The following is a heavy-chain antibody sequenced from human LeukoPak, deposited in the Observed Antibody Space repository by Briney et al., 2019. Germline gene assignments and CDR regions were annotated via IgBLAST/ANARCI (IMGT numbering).Heavy chain of an antibody. CDR1: GDSISNGVKY. Sequence: SETLSLTCTVSGDSISNGVKYWSWIRQHPGRGLEWIGYIYHSGRSYYNPSLKSRITMSVDTSKTQFSLNLSSATAADTAVYYCARDQVECTGGTCQSRVGFDFWGQGTLVTVSS. D-gene: IGHD2-8*02. CDR3: ARDQVECTGGTCQSRVGFDF. J-gene: IGHJ4*02. CDR2: IYHSGRS. V-gene: IGHV4-31*03.